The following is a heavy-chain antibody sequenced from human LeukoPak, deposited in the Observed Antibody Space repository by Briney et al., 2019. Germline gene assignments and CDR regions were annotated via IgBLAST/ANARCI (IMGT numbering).Heavy chain of an antibody. J-gene: IGHJ4*02. CDR3: AKEEGNSRVAPISY. CDR1: GFTFSSYA. CDR2: ISGSGGST. D-gene: IGHD6-13*01. V-gene: IGHV3-23*01. Sequence: GGSLRLSCAASGFTFSSYAMSWVRHAPGKGLEWVSAISGSGGSTYYADSVKGRFTISRDNSKNTLYLQMNSLRAEDTAVYYCAKEEGNSRVAPISYWGQGTLVTVSS.